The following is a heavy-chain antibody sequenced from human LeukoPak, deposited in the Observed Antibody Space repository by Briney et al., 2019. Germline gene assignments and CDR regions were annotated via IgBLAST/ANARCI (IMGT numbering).Heavy chain of an antibody. CDR1: GSSVSNNY. CDR2: IYSGGST. V-gene: IGHV3-66*01. Sequence: AESLRLSCAASGSSVSNNYMSCVRQAPGKGLEWVYVIYSGGSTFYAASVTGTFTISRDNSKNTLYLQMNSLRAEDTAVYYWASDRYSPEYFQHWGQGTLVTVSS. J-gene: IGHJ1*01. D-gene: IGHD2-15*01. CDR3: ASDRYSPEYFQH.